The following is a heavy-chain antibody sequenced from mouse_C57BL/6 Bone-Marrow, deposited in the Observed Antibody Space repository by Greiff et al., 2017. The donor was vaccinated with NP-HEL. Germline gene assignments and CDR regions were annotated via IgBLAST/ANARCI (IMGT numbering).Heavy chain of an antibody. D-gene: IGHD1-1*01. J-gene: IGHJ2*01. CDR3: TTNGRDY. CDR1: GFNIKDDY. V-gene: IGHV14-4*01. Sequence: VQLKESGAELVRPGASVQLSCTASGFNIKDDYMHWVKQRPEQGLEWIGWIDPEYGATAYASKFLGTATITADTSSNTAYLQLSSLTSEDTAVYYCTTNGRDYWGQGTTLTVSS. CDR2: IDPEYGAT.